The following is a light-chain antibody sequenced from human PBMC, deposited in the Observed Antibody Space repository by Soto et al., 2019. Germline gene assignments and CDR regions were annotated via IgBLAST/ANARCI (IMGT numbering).Light chain of an antibody. CDR1: QSISSW. V-gene: IGKV1-5*01. CDR3: QQYKSNWNT. J-gene: IGKJ2*01. CDR2: DAS. Sequence: DIQMTQSPSTLSASIGDRVTITCRASQSISSWLAWYQQKPGQAPKLLIYDASSLESGVPSRFSGSGSGTGFSLPIRRLQPEDFGTCYWQQYKSNWNTFVQGTQLEIK.